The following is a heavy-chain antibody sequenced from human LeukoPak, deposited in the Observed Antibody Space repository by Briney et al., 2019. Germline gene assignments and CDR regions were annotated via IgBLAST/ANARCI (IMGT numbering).Heavy chain of an antibody. J-gene: IGHJ4*02. Sequence: SVKVSCKASGGTFSSYAISWVRQAPGQGLEWMGGIIPVFGTANYAQKFQGRVTITADKSTSTAHMELSSLRSEDTAVYYCASDNGGYDAFDYWGQGTLVTVSS. CDR3: ASDNGGYDAFDY. CDR2: IIPVFGTA. D-gene: IGHD5-12*01. CDR1: GGTFSSYA. V-gene: IGHV1-69*06.